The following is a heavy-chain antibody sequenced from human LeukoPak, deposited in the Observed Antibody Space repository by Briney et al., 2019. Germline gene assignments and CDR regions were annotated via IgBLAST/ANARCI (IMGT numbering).Heavy chain of an antibody. CDR2: IYYSGST. Sequence: SETLSLTCTVSGGSISSSSYYWGWIRQPPGKGLEWIGSIYYSGSTYYNPSLKSRVTISVDTSKNQFSLKLSSVTAADTAVYYCARGLRYSYGQDYWGQGTLVTVSS. CDR1: GGSISSSSYY. D-gene: IGHD5-18*01. V-gene: IGHV4-39*01. J-gene: IGHJ4*01. CDR3: ARGLRYSYGQDY.